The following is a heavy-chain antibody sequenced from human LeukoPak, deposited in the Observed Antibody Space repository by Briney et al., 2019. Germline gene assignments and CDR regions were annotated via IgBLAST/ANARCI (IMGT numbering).Heavy chain of an antibody. CDR2: INSDGSST. V-gene: IGHV3-74*01. CDR3: AREARYYDNALH. Sequence: GGSLRLSCAASGFTFSSYWMHWVRQAPGKGLVWVSRINSDGSSTSYADSVKGRFTISRDNAKNTPYLQMNSLRAEDTAVYYCAREARYYDNALHWGQGTLVTVSS. CDR1: GFTFSSYW. J-gene: IGHJ4*02. D-gene: IGHD3-22*01.